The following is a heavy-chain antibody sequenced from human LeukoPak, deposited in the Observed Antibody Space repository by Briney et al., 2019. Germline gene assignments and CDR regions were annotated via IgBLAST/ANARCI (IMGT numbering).Heavy chain of an antibody. CDR1: GFTFNIYN. V-gene: IGHV3-48*01. CDR2: ISGSSSSI. Sequence: GGALRLSCAASGFTFNIYNMNWGRQAPGKGLEVVSYISGSSSSIYYADSVKGRFTISRDNAKNSLYLQMNSLRAEDTAVYYCARLSSGSYDYWGQGTLVTVSS. J-gene: IGHJ4*02. CDR3: ARLSSGSYDY. D-gene: IGHD1-26*01.